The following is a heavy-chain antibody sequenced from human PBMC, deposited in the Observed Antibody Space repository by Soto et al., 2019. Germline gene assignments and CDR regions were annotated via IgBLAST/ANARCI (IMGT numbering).Heavy chain of an antibody. CDR2: ISTSGGST. V-gene: IGHV3-23*01. Sequence: EVQLLESGGGLVQPGGSLRLSCAASGFTFSSYAMSWVRQAPGKGLEWVSTISTSGGSTYYADSVKGRFTISRDNSKNTLYLQMNSLRAEDTAVYYCAKDGLGAYSYGSYYFDSWGQGTLVTVSS. D-gene: IGHD5-18*01. J-gene: IGHJ4*02. CDR3: AKDGLGAYSYGSYYFDS. CDR1: GFTFSSYA.